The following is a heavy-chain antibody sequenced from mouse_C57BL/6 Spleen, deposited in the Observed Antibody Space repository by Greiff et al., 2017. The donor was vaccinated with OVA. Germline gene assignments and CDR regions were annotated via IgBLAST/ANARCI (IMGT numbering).Heavy chain of an antibody. V-gene: IGHV3-6*01. CDR3: ARGGLRREGFDY. D-gene: IGHD2-4*01. Sequence: EVKVEESGPGLVKPSQSLSLTCSVTGYSITSGYYWYWIRQFPGNKLEWMGYISYDGSNNYNPSLKNRISITRDTSKNQFFLKLNSVTTEDTATYCCARGGLRREGFDYWGQGTTLTVSS. CDR2: ISYDGSN. J-gene: IGHJ2*01. CDR1: GYSITSGYY.